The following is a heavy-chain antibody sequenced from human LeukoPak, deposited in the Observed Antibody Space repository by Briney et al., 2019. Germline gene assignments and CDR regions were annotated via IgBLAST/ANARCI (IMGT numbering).Heavy chain of an antibody. Sequence: SVKVSCKASGGTFSSYAISWVRQAPGQGLEWMGGIIPIFGTANYAQKFQGRVTITTDESTSTAYMELRSLRAEDTAVYYCARAPSYYGGHDYWGQGTLVTVSS. CDR2: IIPIFGTA. V-gene: IGHV1-69*05. CDR3: ARAPSYYGGHDY. D-gene: IGHD4-23*01. J-gene: IGHJ4*02. CDR1: GGTFSSYA.